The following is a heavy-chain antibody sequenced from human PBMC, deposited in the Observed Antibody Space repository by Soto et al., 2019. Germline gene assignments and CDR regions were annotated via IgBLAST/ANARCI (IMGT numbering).Heavy chain of an antibody. J-gene: IGHJ4*02. V-gene: IGHV1-18*01. CDR1: GYMSLSYG. D-gene: IGHD3-10*01. CDR3: VRDLDGSGSYYTDY. CDR2: ISASNGNT. Sequence: AELQVSCKTSGYMSLSYGINWVRQAPGQGLEWMGWISASNGNTKYAQNFQGRVTMTTDTSTSTAYMEMRSLRSDDTAVYYCVRDLDGSGSYYTDYWGRGTLVTVSS.